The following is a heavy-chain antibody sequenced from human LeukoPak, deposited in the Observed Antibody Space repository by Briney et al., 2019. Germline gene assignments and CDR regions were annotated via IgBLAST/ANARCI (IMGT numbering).Heavy chain of an antibody. CDR3: ARGRLTTRVPHY. V-gene: IGHV1-18*01. D-gene: IGHD4-17*01. CDR2: ISAYNGNT. CDR1: AYTFTSYG. Sequence: ASVKVSCKASAYTFTSYGISRVRQAPGQGLEWMGWISAYNGNTNYAQKLQGRVTMTTDTSTSTAYMELRSLRSDDTAVYYCARGRLTTRVPHYWGQGTLVTVSS. J-gene: IGHJ4*02.